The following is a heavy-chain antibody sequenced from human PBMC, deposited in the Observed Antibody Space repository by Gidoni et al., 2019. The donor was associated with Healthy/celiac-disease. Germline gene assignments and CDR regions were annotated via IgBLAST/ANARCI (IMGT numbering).Heavy chain of an antibody. Sequence: QLQLPESGPGLVKPSETLSLTCTVPGCSISSSSYYWGWIRQPPGKGREWIGSIYYSGSTYYNPSLKSRVTISVDTSKNQFSLKLSSVTAADTAVYYCARQGGYNNGFDYWGQGTLVTVSS. CDR2: IYYSGST. CDR1: GCSISSSSYY. J-gene: IGHJ4*02. V-gene: IGHV4-39*01. CDR3: ARQGGYNNGFDY. D-gene: IGHD3-22*01.